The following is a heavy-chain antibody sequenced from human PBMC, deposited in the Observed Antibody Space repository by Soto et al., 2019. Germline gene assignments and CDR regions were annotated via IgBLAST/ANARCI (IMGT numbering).Heavy chain of an antibody. Sequence: EVQLLESGGGLVQPGGSLRLSCAASGFTFSNYGMSWVRQAPGKGLEWVSAISGSGADTNYADSVKGRFTISRDNSKITLFLQMNSLRAEDTAVYYCAKGSPDIRGYQFFFDYWGQGTLVTVSS. CDR3: AKGSPDIRGYQFFFDY. CDR1: GFTFSNYG. J-gene: IGHJ4*02. CDR2: ISGSGADT. D-gene: IGHD3-22*01. V-gene: IGHV3-23*01.